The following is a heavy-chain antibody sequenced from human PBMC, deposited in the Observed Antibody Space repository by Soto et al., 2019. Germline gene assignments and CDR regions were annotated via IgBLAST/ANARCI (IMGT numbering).Heavy chain of an antibody. J-gene: IGHJ3*02. CDR2: INPNGGST. CDR3: AREKWLVRRNDPFDI. Sequence: QVQLVQSGAEVKKPGASVKVSCKASGYTFINYYMHWVRQAPGQGLEWMGIINPNGGSTTYAQKFQGRVTLTRDTSTNTVNRELSSLRSEYTAVYYCAREKWLVRRNDPFDIWGQGTMVTVSS. CDR1: GYTFINYY. V-gene: IGHV1-46*01. D-gene: IGHD6-19*01.